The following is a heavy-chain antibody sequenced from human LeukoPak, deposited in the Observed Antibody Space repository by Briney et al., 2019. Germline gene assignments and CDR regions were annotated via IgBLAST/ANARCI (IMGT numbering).Heavy chain of an antibody. D-gene: IGHD3-22*01. CDR2: IYHSGST. V-gene: IGHV4-38-2*02. J-gene: IGHJ6*03. CDR3: ARSSEGRYYYDSSGFSYYYYMDV. Sequence: SETLSLTCTVSGYSISSGYYWGWIRQPPGKGLEWIGSIYHSGSTYYNPSLKSRVTMSVDTSKNQFSLKLSSVTAADTAVYYCARSSEGRYYYDSSGFSYYYYMDVWGKGTTVTISS. CDR1: GYSISSGYY.